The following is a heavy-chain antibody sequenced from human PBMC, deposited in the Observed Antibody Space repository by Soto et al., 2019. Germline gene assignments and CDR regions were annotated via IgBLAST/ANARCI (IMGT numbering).Heavy chain of an antibody. CDR1: GFTFSSYW. V-gene: IGHV3-7*01. CDR2: IKQDGSEK. D-gene: IGHD3-10*01. J-gene: IGHJ6*02. Sequence: PGGSLRLSCAASGFTFSSYWMSWVRQAPGKGLEWVANIKQDGSEKYYVDSVKGRFTISRDNAKNSLYLQMNSLRAEDTAVYYCARCRVGPYYYYYYGMDVWGQGTTVTVS. CDR3: ARCRVGPYYYYYYGMDV.